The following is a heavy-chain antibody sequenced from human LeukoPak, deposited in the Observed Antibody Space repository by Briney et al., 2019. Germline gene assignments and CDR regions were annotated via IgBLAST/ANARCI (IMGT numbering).Heavy chain of an antibody. J-gene: IGHJ4*02. D-gene: IGHD1-26*01. V-gene: IGHV3-53*01. CDR2: IYTGGST. CDR3: ARFSSGSFDY. Sequence: GRSLRLSCAASGFTVSSNYMSWVRQAPGKGLEWVSVIYTGGSTYYADSVKGRFTISRDNSKNTLYLQMSSLRAEDTAVYYCARFSSGSFDYWGQGTLVTVSS. CDR1: GFTVSSNY.